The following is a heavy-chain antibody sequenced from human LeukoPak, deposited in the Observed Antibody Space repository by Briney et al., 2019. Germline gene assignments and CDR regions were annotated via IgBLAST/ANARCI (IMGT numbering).Heavy chain of an antibody. D-gene: IGHD3-22*01. V-gene: IGHV3-23*01. CDR2: ISGSGSST. J-gene: IGHJ4*02. Sequence: GGSLRLSCAASGFTFSSYAMSWVRQAPGKGLEWVSAISGSGSSTYYADSVKGRFTISRDNSKNTLYLQMNSLRAEDTAVYYCAKDPYYYDSSGYYASDYFDYWGQGTLVTVSS. CDR3: AKDPYYYDSSGYYASDYFDY. CDR1: GFTFSSYA.